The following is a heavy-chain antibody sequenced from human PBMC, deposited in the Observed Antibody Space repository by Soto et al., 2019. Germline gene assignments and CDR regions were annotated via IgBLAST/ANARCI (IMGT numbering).Heavy chain of an antibody. CDR1: GFTFSDYT. J-gene: IGHJ4*02. D-gene: IGHD6-19*01. CDR2: SLSDYNT. CDR3: ARRTSGYFGY. V-gene: IGHV3-23*01. Sequence: EVQLLQSGGGLVQPGGSLTLSCAASGFTFSDYTMTWVRQAPGKVLECVSVSLSDYNTYYADSVRGRFTISRDNSKKTRSREMNSLRAEDKAVYFCARRTSGYFGYWGQGALVTVSS.